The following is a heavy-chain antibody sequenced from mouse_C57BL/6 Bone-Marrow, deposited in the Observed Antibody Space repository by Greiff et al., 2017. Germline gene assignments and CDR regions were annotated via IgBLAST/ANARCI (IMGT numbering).Heavy chain of an antibody. CDR1: GFNIKDDY. D-gene: IGHD6-5*01. V-gene: IGHV14-4*01. J-gene: IGHJ2*01. CDR2: IDPENGDT. Sequence: VQLQQSGAELVRPGASVKLSCTASGFNIKDDYMHWVKQRPEQGLEWIGWIDPENGDTEYASKFQGKATITADTSSNTAYLQLSSLTSEDTAVYYCTAPLCNHEGYWGQGTTLTVSS. CDR3: TAPLCNHEGY.